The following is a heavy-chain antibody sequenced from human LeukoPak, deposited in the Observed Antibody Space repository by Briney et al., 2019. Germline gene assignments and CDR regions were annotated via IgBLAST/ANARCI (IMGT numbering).Heavy chain of an antibody. Sequence: GGSLRLSCAASGFTVSSNYMSWVRQAPGEGLEWVSVIYSGGSTYYADSVKGRFTISRDNSKNTLYLQMNSLRAEDTAVYYCARDLGTVTTVTSDYWGQGTLVTVSS. D-gene: IGHD4-17*01. CDR2: IYSGGST. CDR1: GFTVSSNY. V-gene: IGHV3-66*01. CDR3: ARDLGTVTTVTSDY. J-gene: IGHJ4*02.